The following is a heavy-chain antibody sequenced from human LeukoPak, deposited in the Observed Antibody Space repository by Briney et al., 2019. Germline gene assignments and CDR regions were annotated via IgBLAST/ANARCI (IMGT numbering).Heavy chain of an antibody. CDR1: SGSIASYY. CDR3: ARGWGSSRGRLDS. CDR2: IFASGTS. Sequence: SETLSLTCSLSSGSIASYYWTWVRQTPRKGLEWIGYIFASGTSEYNPSLKSRVTIALDMSRNQFSLKMTSVTAADTAVYFCARGWGSSRGRLDSWGQGTLVTVS. J-gene: IGHJ4*02. D-gene: IGHD3-16*02. V-gene: IGHV4-59*01.